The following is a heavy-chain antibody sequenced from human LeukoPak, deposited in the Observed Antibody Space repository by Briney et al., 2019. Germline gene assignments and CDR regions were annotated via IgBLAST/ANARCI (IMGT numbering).Heavy chain of an antibody. CDR2: IYYSGST. CDR3: ARARIAAAGTRRYCYFDY. V-gene: IGHV4-59*01. Sequence: SGTLSLTCTVSGGSISSYYWSWIRQPPGKGLEWIGYIYYSGSTNYNPSLKSRVTISVDTSKNQFSLKLSSVTAADTAVYYCARARIAAAGTRRYCYFDYWGQGTLVTVSS. CDR1: GGSISSYY. J-gene: IGHJ4*02. D-gene: IGHD6-13*01.